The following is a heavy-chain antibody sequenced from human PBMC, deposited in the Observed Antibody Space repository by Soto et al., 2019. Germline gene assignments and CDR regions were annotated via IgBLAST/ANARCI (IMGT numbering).Heavy chain of an antibody. J-gene: IGHJ5*02. V-gene: IGHV3-30*04. Sequence: SLRLACAASGFTFITFALHWVRQAPGKGLEWVALISHDGSNKHYADSVKGRFTISRDNSKNTLYMQMDSLRLEDTAVYYCARDGLPDDFRSGGYWFDPWGQGTLVTVSS. D-gene: IGHD3-3*01. CDR3: ARDGLPDDFRSGGYWFDP. CDR1: GFTFITFA. CDR2: ISHDGSNK.